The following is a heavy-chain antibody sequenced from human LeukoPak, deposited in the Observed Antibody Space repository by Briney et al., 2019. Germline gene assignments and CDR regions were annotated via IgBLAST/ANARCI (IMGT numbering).Heavy chain of an antibody. CDR2: INTNTGNP. J-gene: IGHJ6*03. V-gene: IGHV7-4-1*02. CDR1: GYTFTSYA. Sequence: ASGKVSCKASGYTFTSYARNWVRQAPGQGLEGMGGINTNTGNPTYAQGFAGRVVFSLDTSVSTAYLQISSLKAEDTAVYYCARDQSSSWSSYYYMDVWGKGTTVTVSS. D-gene: IGHD6-6*01. CDR3: ARDQSSSWSSYYYMDV.